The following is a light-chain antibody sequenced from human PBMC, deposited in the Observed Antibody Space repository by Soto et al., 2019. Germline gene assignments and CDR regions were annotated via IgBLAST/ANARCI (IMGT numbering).Light chain of an antibody. V-gene: IGKV3-20*01. CDR3: QQYASSPLT. CDR2: HAS. Sequence: EIVLTQSPGTLSLSPGERATLSCRASQSVGRDYLAWYQQKPGQAPRLLIYHASSRATGIPDGFSGSGSGTDFTLTISRLEPEDFAEFYCQQYASSPLTFGGGTKVEIK. J-gene: IGKJ4*01. CDR1: QSVGRDY.